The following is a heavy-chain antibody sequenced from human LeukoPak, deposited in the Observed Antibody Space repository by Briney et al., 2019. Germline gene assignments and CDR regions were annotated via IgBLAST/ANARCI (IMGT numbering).Heavy chain of an antibody. J-gene: IGHJ4*02. V-gene: IGHV4-34*01. D-gene: IGHD1-1*01. CDR3: ARGHNRNDVAVDY. Sequence: SETLSLTCAVYGGSFSGYYWSWIRQPPGKGLEWIGEINHSGSTNYNPSLKSRVTISVDTSKNQFSLKLSSVTAADTAAYYCARGHNRNDVAVDYWGQGTLVTVSS. CDR1: GGSFSGYY. CDR2: INHSGST.